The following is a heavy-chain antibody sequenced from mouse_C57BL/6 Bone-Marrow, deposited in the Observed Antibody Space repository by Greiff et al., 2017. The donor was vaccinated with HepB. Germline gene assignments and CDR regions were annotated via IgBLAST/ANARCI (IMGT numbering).Heavy chain of an antibody. CDR3: ARTPPYYYGYAMDY. CDR1: GYTFTDHT. V-gene: IGHV1-78*01. J-gene: IGHJ4*01. D-gene: IGHD1-1*01. CDR2: IYPRDGST. Sequence: VQRVESDAELVKPGASVKISCKVSGYTFTDHTIHWMKQRPEQGLEWIGYIYPRDGSTKYNEKFKGKATLTADKSSSTAYMQLNSLTSEDSAVYFCARTPPYYYGYAMDYWGQGTSVTVSS.